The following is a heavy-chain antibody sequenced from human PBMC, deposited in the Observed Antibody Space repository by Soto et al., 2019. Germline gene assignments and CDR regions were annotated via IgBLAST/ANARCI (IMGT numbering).Heavy chain of an antibody. Sequence: HGGSLRLSCAASGFTFSSYAMSWVRQAPGKGLEWVSAISGSGGSTYYADSVKGRFTISRDNSKNTLYLQMNSLRAEDTAVYYCAKAGNRITMIVVVINFDYWGQGTLVTVSS. CDR3: AKAGNRITMIVVVINFDY. CDR2: ISGSGGST. CDR1: GFTFSSYA. D-gene: IGHD3-22*01. J-gene: IGHJ4*02. V-gene: IGHV3-23*01.